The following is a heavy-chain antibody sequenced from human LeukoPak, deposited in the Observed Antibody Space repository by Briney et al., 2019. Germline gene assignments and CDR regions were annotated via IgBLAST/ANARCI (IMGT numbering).Heavy chain of an antibody. D-gene: IGHD2-2*01. CDR1: GFTFSSYA. CDR2: IDSSSNYI. CDR3: ARLPGYCSSTSCSSNNDY. J-gene: IGHJ4*02. Sequence: GGSLRLSCAASGFTFSSYAMSWVRQAPGKGLEWVSSIDSSSNYIYYADSVKGRFTTSRDNAKNSLYLQMNSLRADDTAVYYCARLPGYCSSTSCSSNNDYWGQGTLVTVSS. V-gene: IGHV3-21*01.